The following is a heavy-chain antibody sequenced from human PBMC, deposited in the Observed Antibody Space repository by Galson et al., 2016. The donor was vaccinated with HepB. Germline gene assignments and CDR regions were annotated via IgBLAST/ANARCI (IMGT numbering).Heavy chain of an antibody. CDR1: GFTLSSHA. CDR3: AKEASGGPSRYSFDY. D-gene: IGHD5-12*01. V-gene: IGHV3-30*18. CDR2: VSSDGGTT. Sequence: SLRLSCAASGFTLSSHAMAWVRQAPGKGLDWVAVVSSDGGTTYYADSVKGRFTISRDNSKNTLDLHMTYLTPADTAVYYCAKEASGGPSRYSFDYWGQGSLVTVST. J-gene: IGHJ4*02.